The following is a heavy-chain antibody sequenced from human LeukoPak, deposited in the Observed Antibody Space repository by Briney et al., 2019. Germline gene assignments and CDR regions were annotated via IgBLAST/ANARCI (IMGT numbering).Heavy chain of an antibody. Sequence: PSETLSLTCTVSGGSISTYYWSWIRKPPGKGLEWIGHIYNSGSTNYNPSLKSRVTISVDTSKNQFSLKLSSVTAADTAVYYCARDLRKVGAITFDYWGQGTLVTVSS. CDR1: GGSISTYY. V-gene: IGHV4-4*08. J-gene: IGHJ4*02. CDR3: ARDLRKVGAITFDY. CDR2: IYNSGST. D-gene: IGHD1-26*01.